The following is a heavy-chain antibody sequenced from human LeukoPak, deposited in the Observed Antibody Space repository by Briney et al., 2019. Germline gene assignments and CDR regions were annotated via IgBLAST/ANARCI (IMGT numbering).Heavy chain of an antibody. CDR1: GFTFSSYS. CDR3: ARGKAAGLLDWFDP. CDR2: ISSSSSYI. Sequence: PGGSLRLSCAASGFTFSSYSMNWVRQAPGKGLEWVSSISSSSSYIYYADSVKGRFAVSRDNSMDTLFLHMQSLRAEDAAFYYCARGKAAGLLDWFDPWGQGTLVTVSS. D-gene: IGHD6-13*01. J-gene: IGHJ5*02. V-gene: IGHV3-21*04.